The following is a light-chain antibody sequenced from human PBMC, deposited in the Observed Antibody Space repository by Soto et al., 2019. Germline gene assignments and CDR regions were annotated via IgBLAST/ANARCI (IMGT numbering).Light chain of an antibody. CDR1: QSISSW. J-gene: IGKJ1*01. Sequence: EIQMTQSPSTLSASVGDIVTITCRASQSISSWLAWYQQKPGKAPKLLIYDASSLESGVPSRFSGSGSGTEFTLTISSLQPDDFATYYCKQYNSYWKFGQGTKVDIK. V-gene: IGKV1-5*01. CDR3: KQYNSYWK. CDR2: DAS.